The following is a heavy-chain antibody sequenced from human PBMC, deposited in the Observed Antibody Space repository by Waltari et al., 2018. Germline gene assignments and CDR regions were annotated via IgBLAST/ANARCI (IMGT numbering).Heavy chain of an antibody. CDR1: GNSISSPYY. D-gene: IGHD1-26*01. Sequence: QVRLQESGPGLVKPSETLSLTCTVSGNSISSPYYWGWIRQPPGKGLEWIGNIYHSGNTYYNPSLKSRVTLSVDTSKNQFSLNLNSVTAADTAVYYCARGPPIVGAMDYWGQGTLVTVSS. J-gene: IGHJ4*02. CDR2: IYHSGNT. CDR3: ARGPPIVGAMDY. V-gene: IGHV4-38-2*02.